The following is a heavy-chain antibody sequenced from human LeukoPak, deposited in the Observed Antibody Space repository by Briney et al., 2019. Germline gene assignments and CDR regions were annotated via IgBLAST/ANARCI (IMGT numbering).Heavy chain of an antibody. J-gene: IGHJ3*02. CDR1: GFTFSSFG. Sequence: GGSLRLPCAASGFTFSSFGMHWVRQAPGKGLEWVAVIWYDASNKYYADSVKGRFTISRDNSKNTLYLQMNSLRAEDTAVYYCARDTSGWSHDAFDIWGQGTMVTVSS. CDR3: ARDTSGWSHDAFDI. D-gene: IGHD6-19*01. V-gene: IGHV3-33*01. CDR2: IWYDASNK.